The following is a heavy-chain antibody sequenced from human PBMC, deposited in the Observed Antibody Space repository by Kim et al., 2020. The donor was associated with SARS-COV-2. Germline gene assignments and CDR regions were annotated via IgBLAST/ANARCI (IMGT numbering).Heavy chain of an antibody. J-gene: IGHJ6*03. Sequence: SETLSLTCAVYGGSFSGYYWSWIRQPPGKGLEWIGEINHSGSTNYYPSLKSRVTISVATSKSQFSLKLSSVTAADSAGCYCARGRGITMFGVVTPYYYYYYMDVWGKGTTVTVSS. V-gene: IGHV4-34*01. D-gene: IGHD3-3*01. CDR1: GGSFSGYY. CDR3: ARGRGITMFGVVTPYYYYYYMDV. CDR2: INHSGST.